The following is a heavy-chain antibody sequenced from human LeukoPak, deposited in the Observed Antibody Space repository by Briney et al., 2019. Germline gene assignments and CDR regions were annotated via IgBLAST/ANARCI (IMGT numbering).Heavy chain of an antibody. Sequence: GGSLRLSCAASGFTFSSYSMNWVRQAPGKGLEWVSSISSSSSYIYYADSVKGRFTISRDNAKNSLYLQMNSLRAEDTAVYYCARSARYYGSGTPDYWGQGTLVTVSS. CDR2: ISSSSSYI. V-gene: IGHV3-21*01. CDR1: GFTFSSYS. J-gene: IGHJ4*02. CDR3: ARSARYYGSGTPDY. D-gene: IGHD3-10*01.